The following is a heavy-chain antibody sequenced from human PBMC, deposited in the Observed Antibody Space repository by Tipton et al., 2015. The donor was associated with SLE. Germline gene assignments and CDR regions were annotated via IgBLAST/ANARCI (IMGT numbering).Heavy chain of an antibody. CDR3: ARVLGSSGWMGGY. CDR2: ISSSSSYI. J-gene: IGHJ4*02. V-gene: IGHV3-21*01. CDR1: GFTVSSNY. D-gene: IGHD6-19*01. Sequence: GSLRLSCAASGFTVSSNYMSWVRQAPGKGLEWVSSISSSSSYIYYADSVKGRFTISRDNAKNTLYLQMNSLRAEDTAVYYCARVLGSSGWMGGYWGQGTLVTVSS.